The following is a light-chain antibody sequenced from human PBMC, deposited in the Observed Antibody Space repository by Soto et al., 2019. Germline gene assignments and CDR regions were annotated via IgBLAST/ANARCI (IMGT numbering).Light chain of an antibody. CDR2: EVS. Sequence: QSVLTQPASVSGSPGQSITISCTGTSSDVGGYNYVSWYQHHPGKAPKIMVFEVSNRPSGVSNRSSGSKSGNTASLTISGLQPEDEADYYCSSYTSGTSYVFGTGTKVTVL. V-gene: IGLV2-14*01. CDR3: SSYTSGTSYV. J-gene: IGLJ1*01. CDR1: SSDVGGYNY.